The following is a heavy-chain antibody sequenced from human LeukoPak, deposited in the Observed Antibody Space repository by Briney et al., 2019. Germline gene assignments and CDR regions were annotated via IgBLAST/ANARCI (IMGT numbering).Heavy chain of an antibody. J-gene: IGHJ4*02. V-gene: IGHV1-18*01. CDR3: ARTLGYCSGGSCPAAYYFDY. CDR1: GYTFTSYG. Sequence: ASVKVSCKASGYTFTSYGISWVRQAPGQGLEWMGWISAYNGNTNYAQKLQGRVTMTTDTSTSTAYMELRSLRSDDTAVYYCARTLGYCSGGSCPAAYYFDYWGQGTLVTVSS. D-gene: IGHD2-15*01. CDR2: ISAYNGNT.